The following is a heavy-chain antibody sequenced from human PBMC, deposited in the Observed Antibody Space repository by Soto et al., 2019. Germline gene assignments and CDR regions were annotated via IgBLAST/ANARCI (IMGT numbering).Heavy chain of an antibody. D-gene: IGHD6-13*01. J-gene: IGHJ4*02. CDR3: AKDRFSTIAAAGGLDY. Sequence: PGGSLRLSCSVSGFTFSSYAMNWVRQAPGKGLEWVSGISGSGGDTYYADSVKGRVTISRDNSKNTLYLQMNSLRAEDTAVYYCAKDRFSTIAAAGGLDYWGQGTLVTVSS. CDR2: ISGSGGDT. CDR1: GFTFSSYA. V-gene: IGHV3-23*01.